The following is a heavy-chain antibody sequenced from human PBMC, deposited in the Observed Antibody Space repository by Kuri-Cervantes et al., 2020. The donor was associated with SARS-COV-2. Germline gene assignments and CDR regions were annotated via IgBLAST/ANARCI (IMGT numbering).Heavy chain of an antibody. CDR3: ARGPVTMVRGLVRPSLLPDY. CDR1: GFTFTSYG. CDR2: IWYDGSNK. J-gene: IGHJ4*02. D-gene: IGHD3-10*01. V-gene: IGHV3-33*01. Sequence: GGSLRLSCAASGFTFTSYGMHWVRQAPGKGLEWVAVIWYDGSNKYYADSVKGRFTISRDNSKNTLYLQMNSLRAEDTAVYYCARGPVTMVRGLVRPSLLPDYWGQGTPVTVSS.